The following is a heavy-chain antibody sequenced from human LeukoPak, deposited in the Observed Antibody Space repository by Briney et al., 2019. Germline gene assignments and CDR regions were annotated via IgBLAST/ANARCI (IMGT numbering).Heavy chain of an antibody. V-gene: IGHV3-48*03. CDR1: GFTFSSYG. Sequence: GRSLRLSCAASGFTFSSYGMHWVRQAPGKGLEWVSYISSSGSTIYYADSVKGRFTISRDNAKNSLYLQMNSLRAEDTAVYYCAREVFGELLGMDYWGQGTLVTVSS. CDR2: ISSSGSTI. CDR3: AREVFGELLGMDY. J-gene: IGHJ4*02. D-gene: IGHD1-26*01.